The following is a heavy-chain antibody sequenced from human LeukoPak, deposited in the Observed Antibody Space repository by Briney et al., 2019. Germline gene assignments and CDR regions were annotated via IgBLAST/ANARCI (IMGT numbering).Heavy chain of an antibody. D-gene: IGHD3-10*01. CDR3: AKDRRAGSYDY. J-gene: IGHJ4*02. CDR2: IYSGGST. Sequence: PGGSLRLSCAASGFTVSSNYMSWVRQAPGKGLEWVSFIYSGGSTYYADSVKGRFIISRDNSKNTLYLQMNSLRAEDTAVYYCAKDRRAGSYDYWGQGTLVTVSS. CDR1: GFTVSSNY. V-gene: IGHV3-66*01.